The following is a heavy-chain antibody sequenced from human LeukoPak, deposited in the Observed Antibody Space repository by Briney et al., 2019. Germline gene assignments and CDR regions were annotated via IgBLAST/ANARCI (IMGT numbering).Heavy chain of an antibody. CDR3: ARPQDIYTAFDY. V-gene: IGHV5-51*01. J-gene: IGHJ4*02. D-gene: IGHD3-16*01. CDR2: IYPGDSDT. CDR1: GYSFTSYW. Sequence: GESLKISCNCSGYSFTSYWIGWVRQMPGKRLEWMGIIYPGDSDTSYSPSFQGQVTISADKSISTAYLQWSSLKASDTAMYYCARPQDIYTAFDYWGQGTLVTVSS.